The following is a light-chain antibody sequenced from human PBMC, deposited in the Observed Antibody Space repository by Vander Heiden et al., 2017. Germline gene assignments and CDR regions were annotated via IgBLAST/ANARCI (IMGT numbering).Light chain of an antibody. J-gene: IGLJ2*01. Sequence: QSVLTQPPSVSGAPGQRVTISCTGSSSNIGAGYDVHWYQQLPGTAPNLLIYDNSNRPSGVPDRFSGSKSGTSASLAITGLQAEDEADYYCQSSDSSLSGYVVFGGGTKLTVL. CDR1: SSNIGAGYD. CDR3: QSSDSSLSGYVV. CDR2: DNS. V-gene: IGLV1-40*01.